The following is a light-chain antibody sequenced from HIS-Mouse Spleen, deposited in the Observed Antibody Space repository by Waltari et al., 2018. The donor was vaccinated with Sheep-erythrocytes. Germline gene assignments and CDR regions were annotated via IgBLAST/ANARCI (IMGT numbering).Light chain of an antibody. V-gene: IGLV3-1*01. Sequence: SYELTQPPSVSVSPGQTASIPCSGDKWGAKYSCRYQQKPGQSPVLVIYQDSKRPSGIPERFSGSNSGNTATLTISGTQAMDEADYYCQAWDSSTVVFGGGTKLTVL. J-gene: IGLJ2*01. CDR2: QDS. CDR1: KWGAKY. CDR3: QAWDSSTVV.